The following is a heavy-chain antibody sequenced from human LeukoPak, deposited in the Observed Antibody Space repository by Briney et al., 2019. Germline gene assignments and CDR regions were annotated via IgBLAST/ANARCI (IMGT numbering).Heavy chain of an antibody. CDR2: IASDGKDK. J-gene: IGHJ4*02. Sequence: GGSLRLSCAASGFTLSNYAMHWVRQAPGKGLEWVAVIASDGKDKHYADSVKGRFTISRDNANNSLSLQMNSLRDEDTAVYYCVLGSPFDYWGQGTLVTVSS. D-gene: IGHD3-10*01. CDR1: GFTLSNYA. V-gene: IGHV3-30*04. CDR3: VLGSPFDY.